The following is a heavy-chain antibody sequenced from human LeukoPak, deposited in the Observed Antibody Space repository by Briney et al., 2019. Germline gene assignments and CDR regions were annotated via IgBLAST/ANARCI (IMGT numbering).Heavy chain of an antibody. CDR2: ISYDGSNK. CDR1: GFTFSSYA. V-gene: IGHV3-30-3*01. J-gene: IGHJ6*02. CDR3: ARDSYCSGGSCWDYYHGMDV. Sequence: GGSLRLSCAASGFTFSSYAMHWVRQAPGKGLEWVAVISYDGSNKYYADSVKGRFTISRDNSKNTLYLHMNSLRAEDTAVYYCARDSYCSGGSCWDYYHGMDVWGQGTTVTVSS. D-gene: IGHD2-15*01.